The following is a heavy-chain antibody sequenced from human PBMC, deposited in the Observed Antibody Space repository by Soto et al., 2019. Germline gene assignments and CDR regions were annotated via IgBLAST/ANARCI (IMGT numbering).Heavy chain of an antibody. D-gene: IGHD3-16*02. CDR2: INAGNGNT. Sequence: QVQLVQSGAEVKKPGASVKVSCKASGYTFTSYAMHWVRQAPGQRLEWMGWINAGNGNTKYSQKFQGRVTITRDTSXXTAYMELSSLRSEDTAVYYCAGHLRLGELSPGLDYWGQGTLVTVSS. J-gene: IGHJ4*02. V-gene: IGHV1-3*01. CDR3: AGHLRLGELSPGLDY. CDR1: GYTFTSYA.